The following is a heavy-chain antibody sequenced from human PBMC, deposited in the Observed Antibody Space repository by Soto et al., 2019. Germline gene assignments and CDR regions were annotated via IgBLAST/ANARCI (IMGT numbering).Heavy chain of an antibody. V-gene: IGHV4-39*01. J-gene: IGHJ3*02. CDR2: IYYSGST. CDR1: GGSISSSSYY. D-gene: IGHD4-17*01. Sequence: QLQLQESGPGLVKPSETLSLTCTVSGGSISSSSYYWGWIRQPPGKGLEWIGSIYYSGSTYYNPSLKGRVTISVDTSKNQFSLKLSAVTAADTAVYYCARVYGDYANDAFDIWGQGTMVTVSS. CDR3: ARVYGDYANDAFDI.